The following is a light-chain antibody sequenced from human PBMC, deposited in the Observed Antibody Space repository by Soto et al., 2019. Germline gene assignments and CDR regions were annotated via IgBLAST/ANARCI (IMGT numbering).Light chain of an antibody. CDR1: QSVSSSY. CDR3: QQRRNWPIT. V-gene: IGKV3D-20*02. J-gene: IGKJ5*01. CDR2: GSF. Sequence: EIVLTQSPGTLSLSPGERATLSCRASQSVSSSYLAWYQRKPGQAPRLLIFGSFNRATGIPDRFSGSGSGTDFTLTISSLEPEDFAIYYCQQRRNWPITFGQGTRLEIK.